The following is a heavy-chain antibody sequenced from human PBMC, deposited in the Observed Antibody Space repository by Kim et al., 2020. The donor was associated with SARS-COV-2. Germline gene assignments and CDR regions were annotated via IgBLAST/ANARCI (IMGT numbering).Heavy chain of an antibody. D-gene: IGHD3-22*01. Sequence: ASVKVSCKASGCTFTSYAMHWVRQAPGQRLEWMGWINAGNGNTKYSQKFQGRVTITRDTSASTAYMELSSLRSEDTAVYYCARLYYYDSIPDYWGQGTLVTVSS. J-gene: IGHJ4*02. CDR2: INAGNGNT. CDR1: GCTFTSYA. CDR3: ARLYYYDSIPDY. V-gene: IGHV1-3*01.